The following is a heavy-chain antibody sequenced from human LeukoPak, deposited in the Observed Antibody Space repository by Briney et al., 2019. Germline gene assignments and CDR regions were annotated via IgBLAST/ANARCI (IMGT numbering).Heavy chain of an antibody. CDR1: GFTLSSNY. D-gene: IGHD5-12*01. Sequence: GGSLRLSCAASGFTLSSNYMSWVRQAPGKGLEWGSVIYSCGSTYYPDSVKGRFTISRDNSKNTLYLQMNSLRAEDTAVYYCARHTYSGYDYYFDYWGQGTLVTVSS. J-gene: IGHJ4*02. CDR2: IYSCGST. CDR3: ARHTYSGYDYYFDY. V-gene: IGHV3-66*04.